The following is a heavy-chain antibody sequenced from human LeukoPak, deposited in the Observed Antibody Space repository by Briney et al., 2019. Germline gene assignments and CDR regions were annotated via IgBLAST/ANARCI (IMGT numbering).Heavy chain of an antibody. CDR1: GGSISSGGYS. CDR2: IYHSGST. V-gene: IGHV4-30-2*01. Sequence: PSQTLSLTCAVSGGSISSGGYSWSWIRQPPEKGLEWIGYIYHSGSTYYNPSLKSRVTISVDRSKNQFSLKLSSVTAADTAVYYCASGYSYGYAGGLDYWGQGTLVTVSS. D-gene: IGHD5-18*01. J-gene: IGHJ4*02. CDR3: ASGYSYGYAGGLDY.